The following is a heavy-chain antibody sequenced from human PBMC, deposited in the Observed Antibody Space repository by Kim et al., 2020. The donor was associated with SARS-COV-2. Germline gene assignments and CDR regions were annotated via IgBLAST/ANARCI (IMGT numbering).Heavy chain of an antibody. CDR2: IYYIGNT. J-gene: IGHJ4*02. CDR3: ARGISDKSGYYPPFDY. D-gene: IGHD3-22*01. V-gene: IGHV4-59*13. Sequence: SETLSLTCTVSGGSISSDYWSWIRQPPGKGLEWIGYIYYIGNTNYSPSLKSRVVISVDTSKNQFSLKLSSVTAADTAIYYCARGISDKSGYYPPFDYWGQGILVTVSS. CDR1: GGSISSDY.